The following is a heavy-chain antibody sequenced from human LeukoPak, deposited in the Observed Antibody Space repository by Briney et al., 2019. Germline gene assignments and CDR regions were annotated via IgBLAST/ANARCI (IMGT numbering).Heavy chain of an antibody. CDR2: ITSDGSST. CDR3: AREILAPGKTHDY. V-gene: IGHV3-74*03. J-gene: IGHJ4*02. Sequence: GGSLTLSCAASGFTFSSTWMHWVRQPPGKGLVWVARITSDGSSTTYAESVKGRFTISRDNAKNTLYLQMNSLRAEDTAVYYCAREILAPGKTHDYWGQGTLVTVSS. CDR1: GFTFSSTW.